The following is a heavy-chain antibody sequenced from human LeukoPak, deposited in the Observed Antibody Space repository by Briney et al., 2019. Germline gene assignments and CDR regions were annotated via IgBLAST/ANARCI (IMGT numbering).Heavy chain of an antibody. J-gene: IGHJ6*03. CDR1: GGSISSYY. CDR3: ARVQEDAWNYYYYMDV. D-gene: IGHD5-12*01. Sequence: KPSETLSLTCTVSGGSISSYYWSWIRQPAGKGLEWIGRIYTSGSTNYNPSLKSRVTMSVDTSKNQFSLKLSSVTAADTAVYYCARVQEDAWNYYYYMDVWGKGTTVTISS. V-gene: IGHV4-4*07. CDR2: IYTSGST.